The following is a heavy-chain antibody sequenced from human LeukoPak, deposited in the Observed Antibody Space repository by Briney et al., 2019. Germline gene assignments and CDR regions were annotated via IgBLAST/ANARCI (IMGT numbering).Heavy chain of an antibody. D-gene: IGHD1-1*01. V-gene: IGHV3-20*04. CDR3: AKDGIGTDLAGAFDI. CDR2: INWNGGST. CDR1: GFTFDDYG. J-gene: IGHJ3*02. Sequence: GGSLRLSCAASGFTFDDYGMSWVRQAPGKGLEWVSGINWNGGSTGYADSVKGRFTISRDNAKNSLYLQMNSLRAEDTALYYCAKDGIGTDLAGAFDIWGQGTMVTVSS.